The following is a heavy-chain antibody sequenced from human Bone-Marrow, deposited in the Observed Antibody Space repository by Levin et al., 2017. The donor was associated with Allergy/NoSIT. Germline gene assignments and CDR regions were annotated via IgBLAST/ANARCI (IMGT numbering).Heavy chain of an antibody. Sequence: PSASVKVSCKPSGYTFTRYSIHWVRQAPGQRLEWMGWINTGNGNTKYSQKFQGRVSITRDTSASTAYMEVRSLRSEDTAMYFCARAKMDIVVVPAAKDIWGQGTMVTVSS. CDR1: GYTFTRYS. V-gene: IGHV1-3*04. CDR2: INTGNGNT. J-gene: IGHJ3*02. D-gene: IGHD2-2*03. CDR3: ARAKMDIVVVPAAKDI.